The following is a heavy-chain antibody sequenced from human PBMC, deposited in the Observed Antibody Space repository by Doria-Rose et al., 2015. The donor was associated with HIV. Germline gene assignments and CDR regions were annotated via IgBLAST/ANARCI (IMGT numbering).Heavy chain of an antibody. V-gene: IGHV2-26*01. J-gene: IGHJ4*02. CDR2: IFSDDER. D-gene: IGHD6-13*01. CDR3: ARIKSSRWYHKYYFDF. CDR1: GVSLSSPGMG. Sequence: QITLKESGPVLVKPTETLTLTCTVSGVSLSSPGMGVSWIRQPPGKALEWLANIFSDDERSYKTSLKSRLIISRGTSISQVVLTMTDMDPVDTATYYCARIKSSRWYHKYYFDFWGQGTLVIVSA.